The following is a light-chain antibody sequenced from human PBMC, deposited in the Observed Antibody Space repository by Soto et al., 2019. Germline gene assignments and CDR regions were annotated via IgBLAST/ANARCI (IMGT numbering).Light chain of an antibody. Sequence: QSALTQPASVSGSPGQSITVSCTGTNNDVGSYNYVSWYQQHPGKAPQLIIFEVTNRPSGVSNRFSGSKSGNTASLTISGLQAEDEADYYCSSYSRGTTLVLFGGGTKVTVL. CDR1: NNDVGSYNY. J-gene: IGLJ2*01. CDR3: SSYSRGTTLVL. CDR2: EVT. V-gene: IGLV2-14*01.